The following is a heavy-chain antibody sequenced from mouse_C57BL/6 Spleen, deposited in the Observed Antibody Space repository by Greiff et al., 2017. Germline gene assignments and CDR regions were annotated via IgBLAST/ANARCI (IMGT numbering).Heavy chain of an antibody. CDR3: ARSPTVVANEFDD. CDR1: GYAFSSYW. J-gene: IGHJ2*01. D-gene: IGHD1-1*01. Sequence: VQLQQSGAELVKPGASVKISCKASGYAFSSYWMNWVKQRPGKGLEWIGQIYPGDGDTNYNGKFTGKATLTADKSSSTAYMQLSSLTSEDSAVYFCARSPTVVANEFDDWGQGTTLTVS. V-gene: IGHV1-80*01. CDR2: IYPGDGDT.